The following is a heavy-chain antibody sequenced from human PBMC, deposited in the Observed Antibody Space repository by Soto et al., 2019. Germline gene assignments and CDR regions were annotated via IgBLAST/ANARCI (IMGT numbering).Heavy chain of an antibody. CDR1: GYPFSTYG. D-gene: IGHD1-1*01. Sequence: QVQLVQSGAEVKKPGASVKVSCKASGYPFSTYGVSWVRQAPGQGLEWMGWIGADNGDTNYSQNFQGRVTMTTDTATTTSYMELRSLTSDDTAVYLCARDWKGAEGFDPWGQGTLVTVSS. CDR2: IGADNGDT. J-gene: IGHJ5*02. V-gene: IGHV1-18*01. CDR3: ARDWKGAEGFDP.